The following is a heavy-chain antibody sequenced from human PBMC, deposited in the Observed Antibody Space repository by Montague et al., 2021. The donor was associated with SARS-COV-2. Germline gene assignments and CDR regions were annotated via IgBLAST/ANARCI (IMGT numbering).Heavy chain of an antibody. J-gene: IGHJ4*02. Sequence: SLRLSCAVSGFTFSSYAMHWVRQAPGKGLEWVAVISYDGSNKYYADSVKGRFTISRDNSKNTLYLQMNSLRAEDTAVYYCASEMIAVAGTAPVDYWGQGTLVTVSS. CDR1: GFTFSSYA. CDR2: ISYDGSNK. V-gene: IGHV3-30-3*01. D-gene: IGHD6-19*01. CDR3: ASEMIAVAGTAPVDY.